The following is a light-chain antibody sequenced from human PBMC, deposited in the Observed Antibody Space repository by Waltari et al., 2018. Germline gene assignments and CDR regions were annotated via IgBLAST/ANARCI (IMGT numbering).Light chain of an antibody. CDR2: STN. CDR3: PTWDYSLDGQV. Sequence: QSVLTQPPSASGTPGQRVTISCSGSRSNIGAEVVNWYQVLPGTAPRLLIYSTNQRPSGVPERFSGSKSGTSASLAISGLQSEDEADYYCPTWDYSLDGQVFGGGTKLTVL. J-gene: IGLJ3*02. V-gene: IGLV1-44*01. CDR1: RSNIGAEV.